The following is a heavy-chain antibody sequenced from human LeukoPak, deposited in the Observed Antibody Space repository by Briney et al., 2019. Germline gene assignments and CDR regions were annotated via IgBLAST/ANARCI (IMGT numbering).Heavy chain of an antibody. J-gene: IGHJ4*02. CDR1: GFTFSSYA. Sequence: GGSLRLSCATSGFTFSSYATSWVRQAPGKGLEWVSTISPSGGVTFYSDSVRGRFTISRDYSKDTLFLQMNSLRAEDTALYYCAKAHVPTMIRGVVSSDWGQGTLVTVSS. V-gene: IGHV3-23*01. CDR2: ISPSGGVT. D-gene: IGHD3-10*01. CDR3: AKAHVPTMIRGVVSSD.